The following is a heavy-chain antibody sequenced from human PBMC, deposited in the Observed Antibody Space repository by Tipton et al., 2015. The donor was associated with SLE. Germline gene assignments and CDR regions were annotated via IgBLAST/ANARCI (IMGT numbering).Heavy chain of an antibody. V-gene: IGHV4-31*03. CDR3: ARDPKY. Sequence: TLSLTCTVSGGSISSSSYYWGWIRQPPGKGLEWIGYIYYSGNTYYNPSLGSRLTISVDTSKDQFSLRLTSVTAADTAVYYCARDPKYWGQGTLVIVSS. CDR2: IYYSGNT. CDR1: GGSISSSSYY. J-gene: IGHJ4*02.